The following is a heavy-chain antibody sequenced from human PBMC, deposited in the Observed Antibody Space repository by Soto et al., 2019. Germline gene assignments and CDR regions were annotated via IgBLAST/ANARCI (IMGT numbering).Heavy chain of an antibody. V-gene: IGHV3-7*01. CDR2: IKQDGSEK. CDR1: GFTFSSYW. CDR3: ARTVVVVAAPNYYYMDA. D-gene: IGHD2-15*01. J-gene: IGHJ6*03. Sequence: EVQLVESGGGLVQPGGSLRLSCAASGFTFSSYWMSWVRQAPGKGLEWVANIKQDGSEKYYVDSVKGRFTISRDNAKNSLDLQMNSLGAADTAVYYWARTVVVVAAPNYYYMDAWGKGTTVTVSS.